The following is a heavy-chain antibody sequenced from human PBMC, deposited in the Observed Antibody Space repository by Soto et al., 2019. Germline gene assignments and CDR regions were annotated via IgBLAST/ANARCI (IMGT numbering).Heavy chain of an antibody. J-gene: IGHJ4*02. D-gene: IGHD1-26*01. CDR3: ASPSETLLWDY. CDR1: GDSISNYY. Sequence: SETLSLTCTFSGDSISNYYWSWIRQPPGKGLEWIGSIYHSGSTKYNPSLKSRVTISIAPSKNQFSLKLSSVTAADTAVYYCASPSETLLWDYWGQGTLVTVSS. CDR2: IYHSGST. V-gene: IGHV4-4*08.